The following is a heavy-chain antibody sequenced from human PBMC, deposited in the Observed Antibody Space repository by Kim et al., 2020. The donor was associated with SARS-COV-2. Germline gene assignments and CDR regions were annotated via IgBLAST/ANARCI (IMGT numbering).Heavy chain of an antibody. Sequence: ASVKVSCKASGYTFTSYYMHWVRQAPGQGLEWMGIINPSGGSTSYAQKFQGRVTMTRDTSTSTVYMELSSLRSEDTAVYYCAREGRAMIVVVNDAFDIWGQGTMVTVSS. CDR2: INPSGGST. CDR1: GYTFTSYY. J-gene: IGHJ3*02. CDR3: AREGRAMIVVVNDAFDI. D-gene: IGHD3-22*01. V-gene: IGHV1-46*01.